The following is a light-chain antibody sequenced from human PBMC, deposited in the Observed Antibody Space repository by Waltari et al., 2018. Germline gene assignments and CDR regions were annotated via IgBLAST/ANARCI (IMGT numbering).Light chain of an antibody. CDR2: VNSDGSH. CDR1: RRHSRHP. Sequence: LVLTQSPSASASLGASVKPTCPLSRRHSRHPTSWHRKQPEKCPRYLMKVNSDGSHNKGGGIPYRFSGSSSGAGRYRTISSLQSEDEADYYCQTWGTDIGVCGGGTKLTVL. V-gene: IGLV4-69*01. J-gene: IGLJ3*02. CDR3: QTWGTDIGV.